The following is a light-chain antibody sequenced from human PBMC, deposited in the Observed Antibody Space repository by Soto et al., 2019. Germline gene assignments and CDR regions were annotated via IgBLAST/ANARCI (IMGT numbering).Light chain of an antibody. Sequence: EVVMTQSPATLSVSPGERATLSCRASQSVNANLAWYQQKPGQAPRILIHGASNRATDIPARFSGSGFGTEFILTISSLQSEDFAVYYCQQYNTWLWTFGQGTKVEI. J-gene: IGKJ1*01. CDR1: QSVNAN. V-gene: IGKV3-15*01. CDR2: GAS. CDR3: QQYNTWLWT.